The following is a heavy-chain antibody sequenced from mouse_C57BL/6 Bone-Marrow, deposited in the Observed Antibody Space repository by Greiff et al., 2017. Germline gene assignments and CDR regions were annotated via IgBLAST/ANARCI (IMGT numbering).Heavy chain of an antibody. CDR1: GYTFTSYW. D-gene: IGHD2-4*01. CDR2: IDPSDSYT. CDR3: ARFHYDYDGYYAMDY. J-gene: IGHJ4*01. V-gene: IGHV1-69*01. Sequence: QVQLQQPGAELVMPGASVKLSCKASGYTFTSYWMHWVKQRPGQGLEWIGEIDPSDSYTNYNQKFKGKSTLTVDKSSSTAYMQLSSLTSDDSAVYYCARFHYDYDGYYAMDYWGQGTSVTVSS.